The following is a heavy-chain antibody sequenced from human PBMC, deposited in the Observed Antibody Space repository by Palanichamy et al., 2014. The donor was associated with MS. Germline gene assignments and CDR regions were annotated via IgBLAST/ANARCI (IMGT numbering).Heavy chain of an antibody. J-gene: IGHJ4*02. D-gene: IGHD1-26*01. CDR1: GFTFSSYW. V-gene: IGHV3-7*01. Sequence: EVQLVESGGRLGPAGGGPVRLSCAASGFTFSSYWMSWVRQAPGKGLEWVANIKQDGSEKYSVDSVKGRFTISRDNAKNSLYLQMNSLRAEDTAVYYCARDKEVGDSKFDSWGQGTLVTVSS. CDR2: IKQDGSEK. CDR3: ARDKEVGDSKFDS.